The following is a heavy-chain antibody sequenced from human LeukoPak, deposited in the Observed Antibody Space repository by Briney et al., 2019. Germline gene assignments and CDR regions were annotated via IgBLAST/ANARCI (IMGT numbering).Heavy chain of an antibody. CDR1: GGSISSYY. CDR2: VYYTGST. D-gene: IGHD2-21*02. V-gene: IGHV4-59*01. J-gene: IGHJ4*02. Sequence: KPSETLSLTCTVSGGSISSYYWSWVRQLPGKGLEWIGFVYYTGSTNYSPSLKSRVTISVDTSKNQFSLKLRSVTAADTAVYYCARVVGPYCGGDCYDFDYWGQGTLVTVSS. CDR3: ARVVGPYCGGDCYDFDY.